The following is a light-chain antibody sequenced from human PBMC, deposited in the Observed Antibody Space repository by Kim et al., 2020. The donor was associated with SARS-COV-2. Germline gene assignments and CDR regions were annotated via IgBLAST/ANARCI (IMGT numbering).Light chain of an antibody. CDR2: GAS. V-gene: IGKV3-15*01. CDR3: QQYNNWPPYT. CDR1: QSVSSN. J-gene: IGKJ2*01. Sequence: EMVMTQSPATLSVSPRERATLSCRASQSVSSNLAWYQQKPGQAPRLLIYGASTRATGIPARFSGSGSGTEFTLTISSLQSEDFAVYYCQQYNNWPPYTFGQGTKLEI.